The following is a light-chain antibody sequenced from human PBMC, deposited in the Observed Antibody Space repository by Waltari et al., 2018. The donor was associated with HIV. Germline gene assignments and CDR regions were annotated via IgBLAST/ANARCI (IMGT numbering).Light chain of an antibody. CDR2: WNK. CDR1: SSNIGSNY. Sequence: QSVLTQPPSASGTPGQRVTISCSGSSSNIGSNYVYWYQQLPGTATKLLFYWNKQRPSGLPDRFSGSKSGTSASLAISGLRSEEEADYYCATWDDSLNVVFGGGTKLTVL. V-gene: IGLV1-47*01. CDR3: ATWDDSLNVV. J-gene: IGLJ3*02.